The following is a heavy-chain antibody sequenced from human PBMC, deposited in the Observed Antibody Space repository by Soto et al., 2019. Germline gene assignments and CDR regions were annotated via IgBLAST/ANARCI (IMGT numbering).Heavy chain of an antibody. D-gene: IGHD2-21*01. V-gene: IGHV1-69*13. CDR1: GGSFTYT. J-gene: IGHJ6*01. CDR3: ARLHRHGTYRMDV. CDR2: IIPIFGTT. Sequence: GASVKVSCTASGGSFTYTRSWVRQAPGQGLEWMGGIIPIFGTTNYAQKFQGRVTITADESTKTAYMELSTLRSEDTAVYYCARLHRHGTYRMDV.